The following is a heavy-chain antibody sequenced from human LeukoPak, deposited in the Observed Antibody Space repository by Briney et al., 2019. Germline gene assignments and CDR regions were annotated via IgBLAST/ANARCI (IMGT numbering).Heavy chain of an antibody. J-gene: IGHJ3*02. Sequence: PSETLSLTCAVYGGSFSGYYWSWIRQPPGKGLEWIGEINHSGSTNYNPSLKSRVTISVDTSKNQFSLKLSSVTAADTAVYYCASCIAARTDAFDIWGQGTMVTVSS. V-gene: IGHV4-34*01. CDR3: ASCIAARTDAFDI. CDR2: INHSGST. D-gene: IGHD6-13*01. CDR1: GGSFSGYY.